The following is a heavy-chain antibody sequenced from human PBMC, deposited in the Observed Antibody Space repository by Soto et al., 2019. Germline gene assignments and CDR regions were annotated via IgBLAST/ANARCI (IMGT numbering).Heavy chain of an antibody. J-gene: IGHJ4*02. CDR2: ISGSGGIK. D-gene: IGHD3-3*01. CDR1: GFTFSSYA. Sequence: PGCSLRLSCAASGFTFSSYAMSWVRQAPGKGLDWVSAISGSGGIKYYADSVKGRFTISRDNSKNTLYLQMNSLRAEDTAVYYCAKDRPWIFGVVIIGGDYWGQGTLVTGSS. V-gene: IGHV3-23*01. CDR3: AKDRPWIFGVVIIGGDY.